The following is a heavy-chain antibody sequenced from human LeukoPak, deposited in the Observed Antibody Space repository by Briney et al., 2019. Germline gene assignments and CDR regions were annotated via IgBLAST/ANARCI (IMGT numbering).Heavy chain of an antibody. CDR1: GGSISSYY. CDR2: IYYSGST. CDR3: ARDQHYYDSSGYYYVPDAFDI. J-gene: IGHJ3*02. D-gene: IGHD3-22*01. V-gene: IGHV4-59*01. Sequence: SETLSLTCTVSGGSISSYYWSWIRQPPGKGLEWIGYIYYSGSTNYNPSLKSRVTISVDTSKNQFSLKLSSVTAADTAVHYCARDQHYYDSSGYYYVPDAFDIWGQGTMVTVSS.